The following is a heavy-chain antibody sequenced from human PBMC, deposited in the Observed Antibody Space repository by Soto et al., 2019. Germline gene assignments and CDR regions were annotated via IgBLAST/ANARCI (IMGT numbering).Heavy chain of an antibody. CDR2: ISSSSSTI. V-gene: IGHV3-48*02. Sequence: GGSLRLSCAACGFTFSSYSINWVRQAPWKGLEWVSYISSSSSTIYYADSVKGRFTISRDNAKNSLYLQMNSLRDEDTAVYYCAGEGGYSSRWYTFDYGGQGTMGNVYS. J-gene: IGHJ4*02. D-gene: IGHD6-13*01. CDR1: GFTFSSYS. CDR3: AGEGGYSSRWYTFDY.